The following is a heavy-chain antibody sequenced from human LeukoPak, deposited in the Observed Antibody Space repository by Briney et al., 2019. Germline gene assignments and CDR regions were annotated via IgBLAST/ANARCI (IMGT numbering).Heavy chain of an antibody. CDR1: GFTFSSYW. J-gene: IGHJ4*02. D-gene: IGHD2-21*02. Sequence: GGSLRLSCAASGFTFSSYWMHWVRQAPGKGLVWVSRINSDGSSTSYADSVKGRFTISRDNAKNTLYLQMNSLRAEDTAVYYCARDMMAYCGGDCSYYFDYWGQGTLVTVSS. CDR2: INSDGSST. V-gene: IGHV3-74*01. CDR3: ARDMMAYCGGDCSYYFDY.